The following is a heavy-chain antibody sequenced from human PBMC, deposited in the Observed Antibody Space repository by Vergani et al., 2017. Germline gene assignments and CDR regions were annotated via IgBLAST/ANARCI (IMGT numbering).Heavy chain of an antibody. CDR2: ISAYNGKT. Sequence: QVQLVQSGAEVKKPGASVKVSCKASGYTFTSYGISWVRQAPGQGLEWMGWISAYNGKTNYAQKLQGRVTMTTDTSTNTAYMELRSLRSDDTAVYYCARDTRWASVGATGNWFDPWGQGTLVTVSS. J-gene: IGHJ5*02. CDR3: ARDTRWASVGATGNWFDP. V-gene: IGHV1-18*01. CDR1: GYTFTSYG. D-gene: IGHD1-26*01.